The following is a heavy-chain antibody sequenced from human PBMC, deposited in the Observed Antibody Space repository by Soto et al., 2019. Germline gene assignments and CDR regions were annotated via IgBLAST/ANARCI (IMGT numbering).Heavy chain of an antibody. Sequence: SETLSLTCAVSGGSISSGDYYWSWIRQPPGKGLEWIGYIYYSGSTYYNPSLKSRVTISVDTSKNQFSLKLSSVTAADTAVYYCARDRLQREFDPWGQGTLVTVSS. CDR3: ARDRLQREFDP. V-gene: IGHV4-30-4*01. CDR1: GGSISSGDYY. J-gene: IGHJ5*02. D-gene: IGHD6-25*01. CDR2: IYYSGST.